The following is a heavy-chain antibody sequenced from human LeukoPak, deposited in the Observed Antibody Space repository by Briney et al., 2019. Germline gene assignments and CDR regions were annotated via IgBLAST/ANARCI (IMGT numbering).Heavy chain of an antibody. V-gene: IGHV3-48*01. D-gene: IGHD1-26*01. CDR3: ARVGSIGDWFDY. J-gene: IGHJ5*01. CDR1: GXTFSTYN. CDR2: IKSGGNAV. Sequence: PGGSLRLSCAXSGXTFSTYNMLWVRQTPGKGLEFLFYIKSGGNAVHYADSVKDRFTFSRDNAKKRLYLQMTGLRVENSGIYYFARVGSIGDWFDYWGQGTLVTVSS.